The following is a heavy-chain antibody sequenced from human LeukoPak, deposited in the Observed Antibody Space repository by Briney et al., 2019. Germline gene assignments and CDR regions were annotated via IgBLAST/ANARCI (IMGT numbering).Heavy chain of an antibody. CDR2: IWYDGSNK. Sequence: AGGSLRLSCAASGFTFSSYGMRWVRQAPGKGLEWVAVIWYDGSNKYYADSVKGRFTISRDNSKNTLYLQMNSLRAEDTAVYYCARDGDIVATVQIGDYFDYWGQGTLVTVSS. V-gene: IGHV3-33*01. D-gene: IGHD5-12*01. CDR3: ARDGDIVATVQIGDYFDY. CDR1: GFTFSSYG. J-gene: IGHJ4*02.